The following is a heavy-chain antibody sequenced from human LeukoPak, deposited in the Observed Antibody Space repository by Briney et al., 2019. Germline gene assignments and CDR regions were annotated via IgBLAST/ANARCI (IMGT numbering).Heavy chain of an antibody. Sequence: PSETLSLTCTVSGGSITSGRYYWGWIRQPPGKGLEWIGTIYYSGSTYYNPSLKSRVTISVDTSKNQFSLRLSSVTAADTAVYYCARVPGGNRAYDFWSGYYRGAFDIWGQGTMVTVSS. CDR3: ARVPGGNRAYDFWSGYYRGAFDI. J-gene: IGHJ3*02. V-gene: IGHV4-39*01. CDR1: GGSITSGRYY. CDR2: IYYSGST. D-gene: IGHD3-3*01.